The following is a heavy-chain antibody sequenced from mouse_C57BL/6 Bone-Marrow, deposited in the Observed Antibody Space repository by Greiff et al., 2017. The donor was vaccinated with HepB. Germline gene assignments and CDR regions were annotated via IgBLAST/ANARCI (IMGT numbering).Heavy chain of an antibody. CDR3: ARDRLPAY. Sequence: EVMLVESGGGLVKPGGSLKLSCAASGFTFSSYAMSWVRQTPEKRLEWVATISDGGSYTYYPDNVKGRFTISRDNAKNNLYLQMSHLKSEDTAMYYCARDRLPAYWGQGTLVTVSA. V-gene: IGHV5-4*01. J-gene: IGHJ3*01. CDR2: ISDGGSYT. CDR1: GFTFSSYA. D-gene: IGHD3-2*02.